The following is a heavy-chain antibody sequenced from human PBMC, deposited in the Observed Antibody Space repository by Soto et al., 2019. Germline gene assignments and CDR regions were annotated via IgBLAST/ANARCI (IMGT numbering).Heavy chain of an antibody. CDR2: ITGGGDNT. J-gene: IGHJ4*02. CDR3: TQDGGSRDWLTVN. CDR1: GFTFTSYA. V-gene: IGHV3-23*01. Sequence: EVQLLESGGDLVQPGGSLRLSCAASGFTFTSYAMSWIRQAPGKGLEWVSAITGGGDNTYYADSVKRRFTISRDNPKNTLYLQMNSLRAEDTAFYYCTQDGGSRDWLTVNWGQGTLVTVSS. D-gene: IGHD3-9*01.